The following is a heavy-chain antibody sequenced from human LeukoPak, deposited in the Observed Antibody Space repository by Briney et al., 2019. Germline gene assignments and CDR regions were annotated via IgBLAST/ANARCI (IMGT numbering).Heavy chain of an antibody. CDR3: ARERVTTVVTPDY. CDR2: IYYSGST. Sequence: SETLSLTCTVSGGSISSSSYYWGWIRQPPGKGLEWIGSIYYSGSTYYNPSLKSRVTISVDRSKNQFSLKLSSVTAADTAVYYRARERVTTVVTPDYWGQGTLVTVSS. CDR1: GGSISSSSYY. V-gene: IGHV4-39*07. D-gene: IGHD4-23*01. J-gene: IGHJ4*02.